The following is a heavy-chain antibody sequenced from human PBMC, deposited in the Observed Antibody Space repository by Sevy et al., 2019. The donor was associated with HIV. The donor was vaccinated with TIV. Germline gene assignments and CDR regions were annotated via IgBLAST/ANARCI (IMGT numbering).Heavy chain of an antibody. Sequence: GGSLRLSGSASGCTFSSYSMNGVRQAPGKGREWVSYISISSITIYYADSVKGRFTISRDNAKNSLYLQMNSLSDEDTAVYYCARDPGAMGPFDIWGQGTMVTVSS. CDR1: GCTFSSYS. J-gene: IGHJ3*02. CDR3: ARDPGAMGPFDI. V-gene: IGHV3-48*02. D-gene: IGHD5-18*01. CDR2: ISISSITI.